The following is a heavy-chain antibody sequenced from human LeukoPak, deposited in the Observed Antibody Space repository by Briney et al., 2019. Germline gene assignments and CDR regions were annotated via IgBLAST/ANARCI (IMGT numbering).Heavy chain of an antibody. V-gene: IGHV5-51*01. D-gene: IGHD5-12*01. J-gene: IGHJ3*02. CDR2: IYPGDSDS. CDR1: GYSFTSYW. Sequence: GESLKISCQGSGYSFTSYWIGWVRQIPGKGLEWVGIIYPGDSDSRYSPSSQGQVTISADKSISNAYLQWSSLKASDTAMYYCARQALGDGYEGFDIWGQGTMVTVSS. CDR3: ARQALGDGYEGFDI.